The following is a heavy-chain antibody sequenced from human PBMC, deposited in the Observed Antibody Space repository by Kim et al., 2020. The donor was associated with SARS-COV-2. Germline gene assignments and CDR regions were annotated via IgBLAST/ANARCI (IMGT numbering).Heavy chain of an antibody. Sequence: GGSLRLSCAASGFTFSDYYMSWIRQAPGKGLEWVSYISSSGSTIYYADSVKGRFTISRDNAKNSLYLQMNSLRAEDTAVYYCARDRVLRYFDWLPPPIWFDPGGQGTLVTVSS. V-gene: IGHV3-11*04. CDR1: GFTFSDYY. CDR3: ARDRVLRYFDWLPPPIWFDP. CDR2: ISSSGSTI. J-gene: IGHJ5*02. D-gene: IGHD3-9*01.